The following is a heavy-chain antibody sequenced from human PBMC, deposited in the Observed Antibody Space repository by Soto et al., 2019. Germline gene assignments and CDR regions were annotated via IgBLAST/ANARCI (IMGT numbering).Heavy chain of an antibody. Sequence: ASVKVSFKASGYIFTSYYIHWVRQAPGQGLERMGWINPFDGSRMFAQSFQGRVTMTRDTSTSTVYMEVSSLRSEDTAVYYCSRVDPGETSPFDHWGQGTVVTVSS. CDR1: GYIFTSYY. CDR3: SRVDPGETSPFDH. CDR2: INPFDGSR. V-gene: IGHV1-46*03. J-gene: IGHJ4*02. D-gene: IGHD3-10*01.